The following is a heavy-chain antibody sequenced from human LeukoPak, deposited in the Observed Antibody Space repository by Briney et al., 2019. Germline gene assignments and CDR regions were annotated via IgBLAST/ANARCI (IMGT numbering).Heavy chain of an antibody. J-gene: IGHJ6*03. CDR3: ARESGESDYYYYYMDV. CDR1: GYSISSGYY. Sequence: SETLSLTCTVSGYSISSGYYWGWIRQPPGKGLEWIGSIYHSGSTYYNPSLKSRVTISVDTSKNQFSLKLSSVTAADTAVYYCARESGESDYYYYYMDVWGKGTTVTVSS. CDR2: IYHSGST. D-gene: IGHD2-15*01. V-gene: IGHV4-38-2*02.